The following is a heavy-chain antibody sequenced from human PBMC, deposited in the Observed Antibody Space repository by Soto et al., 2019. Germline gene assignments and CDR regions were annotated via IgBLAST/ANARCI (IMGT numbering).Heavy chain of an antibody. J-gene: IGHJ4*02. CDR2: ITGSGTST. CDR1: GFTFSSYA. D-gene: IGHD6-19*01. CDR3: AKTNERSSSGWYGDY. V-gene: IGHV3-23*01. Sequence: GGSLRLSCAASGFTFSSYAIAWVRQVPGKGLEWVSAITGSGTSTYYADSVKGQFTISRDNSKNTVYLQMNSLRAEDTALYYCAKTNERSSSGWYGDYWGQGTLVTVSS.